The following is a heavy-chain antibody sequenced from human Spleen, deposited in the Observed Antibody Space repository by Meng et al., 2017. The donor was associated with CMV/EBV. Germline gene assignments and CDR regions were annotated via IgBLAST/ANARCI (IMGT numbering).Heavy chain of an antibody. Sequence: SGDSVSRGSYYWTWVRQHPGKVLEWRGYTYYSGSTSYNPSVKSRVSISVDSSKNLFSLNLESVTAADTAIYYCARGELRARGRAVDIWGQGAMVTVSS. J-gene: IGHJ3*02. V-gene: IGHV4-31*02. CDR1: GDSVSRGSYY. CDR2: TYYSGST. CDR3: ARGELRARGRAVDI. D-gene: IGHD3-16*01.